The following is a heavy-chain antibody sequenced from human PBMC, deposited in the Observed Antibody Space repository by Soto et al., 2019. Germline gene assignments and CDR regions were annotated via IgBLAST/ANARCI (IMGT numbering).Heavy chain of an antibody. CDR3: AKATATVGGAFDI. V-gene: IGHV3-23*01. Sequence: GSLRLSCAASGFTCSSYDMSWVRQAPGKGLEWVSTILVGGSTHYPDSVKGRFTISRDNSKNTVFLQMNSLTAEDTAVYYCAKATATVGGAFDICGQGTVVTVSS. CDR2: ILVGGST. CDR1: GFTCSSYD. D-gene: IGHD1-1*01. J-gene: IGHJ3*02.